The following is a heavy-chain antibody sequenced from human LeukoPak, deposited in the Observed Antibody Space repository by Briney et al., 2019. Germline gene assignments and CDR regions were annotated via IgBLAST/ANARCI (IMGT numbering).Heavy chain of an antibody. CDR2: ISSSGSTI. D-gene: IGHD3-10*01. V-gene: IGHV3-48*03. CDR1: GFTFDDYA. CDR3: ARATYYYGSGSQPMYDY. J-gene: IGHJ4*02. Sequence: PGGSLRLSCAASGFTFDDYAMHWVRQAPGKGLEWVSYISSSGSTIYYADSVKGRFTISRDNAKNSLYLQMNSLRAEDTAVYYCARATYYYGSGSQPMYDYWGQGTLVTVSS.